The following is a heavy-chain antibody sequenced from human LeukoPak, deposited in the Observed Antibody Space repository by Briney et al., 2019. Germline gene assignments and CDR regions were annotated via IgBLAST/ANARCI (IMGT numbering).Heavy chain of an antibody. J-gene: IGHJ4*02. CDR1: GGSISSYY. Sequence: PSETLSLTCTVSGGSISSYYWSWIRQPPGKGLEWIGYIYYSGSTNYDPSLKSRVTISVDTSKNQFSLKLSSVTAADTAVYYCARVLATAYLDYWGQGTLVTVSS. D-gene: IGHD1-26*01. CDR2: IYYSGST. V-gene: IGHV4-59*01. CDR3: ARVLATAYLDY.